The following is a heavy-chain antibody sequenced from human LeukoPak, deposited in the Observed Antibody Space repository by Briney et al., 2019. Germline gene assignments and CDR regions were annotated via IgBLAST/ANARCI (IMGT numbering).Heavy chain of an antibody. J-gene: IGHJ4*02. CDR1: GFTFSNHG. V-gene: IGHV3-30*18. CDR3: AKGPSI. Sequence: GGSLRHSCTASGFTFSNHGMHWVRQAPGKGLEWVAVISYDGSNKYSADSVKGRFTISRDNSKNTLYLQMNSLRAEDTAVYYCAKGPSIWGQGTLVTVSS. CDR2: ISYDGSNK.